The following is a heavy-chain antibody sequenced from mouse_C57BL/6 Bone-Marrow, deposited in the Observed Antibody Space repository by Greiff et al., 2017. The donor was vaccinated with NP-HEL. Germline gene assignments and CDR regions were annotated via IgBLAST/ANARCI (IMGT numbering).Heavy chain of an antibody. CDR3: ARNAGTNAMDY. V-gene: IGHV2-2*01. Sequence: VMLVESGPGLVQPSQSLSITCTVSGFSLTSYGVHWVRQSPGKGLEWLGVIWSGGSTDYNAAFISRLSISKDNSKSQVFFKMNSLQADDTAIYYCARNAGTNAMDYWGQGTSVTVSS. D-gene: IGHD3-3*01. J-gene: IGHJ4*01. CDR1: GFSLTSYG. CDR2: IWSGGST.